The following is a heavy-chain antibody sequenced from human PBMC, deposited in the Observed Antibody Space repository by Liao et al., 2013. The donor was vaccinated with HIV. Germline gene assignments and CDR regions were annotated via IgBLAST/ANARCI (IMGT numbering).Heavy chain of an antibody. Sequence: QVQLQESGPGLVKPSQSLSLTCTVSGGSINNGSIYWSWIRQPAGKGLEWIGRVYTSGSTNYNTSLRSRVTISLDTSKNQFSLKLSSVTAADTAVYYCARGGEVVPGTIYGWYFDLWGRGTLVTVSS. D-gene: IGHD2-2*01. CDR1: GGSINNGSIY. CDR3: ARGGEVVPGTIYGWYFDL. J-gene: IGHJ2*01. CDR2: VYTSGST. V-gene: IGHV4-61*02.